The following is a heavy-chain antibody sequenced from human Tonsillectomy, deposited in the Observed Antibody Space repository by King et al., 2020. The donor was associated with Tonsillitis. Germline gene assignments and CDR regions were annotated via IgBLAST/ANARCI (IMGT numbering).Heavy chain of an antibody. CDR3: TRDPDDFWSGYPSFDH. D-gene: IGHD3-3*01. CDR2: ITTTGGRT. Sequence: QVQLVESGAEVKKPGASLKVSCTSSGYTFTSNYMYWARQAPGQGLEWMGKITTTGGRTYDAQKFQGRVTLTSETSTSTVNMELSSLRSEDTAVYYCTRDPDDFWSGYPSFDHWGQGTLVTVSS. V-gene: IGHV1-46*03. J-gene: IGHJ4*02. CDR1: GYTFTSNY.